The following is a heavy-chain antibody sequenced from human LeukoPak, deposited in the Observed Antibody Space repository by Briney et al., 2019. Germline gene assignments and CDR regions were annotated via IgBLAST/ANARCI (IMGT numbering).Heavy chain of an antibody. J-gene: IGHJ4*02. D-gene: IGHD3-22*01. CDR3: ARGGVYYYDSSGYSHMDY. Sequence: ASVKVSCKAAGYTFTSYGISWVRQAPGQGLEWMGCISAYNGNTNYAQKLQGRVTMTTDTSTSTAYMELRSLRSDDTAVYYCARGGVYYYDSSGYSHMDYWGQGTLVTVSS. V-gene: IGHV1-18*01. CDR1: GYTFTSYG. CDR2: ISAYNGNT.